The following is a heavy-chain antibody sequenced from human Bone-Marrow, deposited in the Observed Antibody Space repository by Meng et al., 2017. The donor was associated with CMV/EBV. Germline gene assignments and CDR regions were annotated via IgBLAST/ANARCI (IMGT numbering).Heavy chain of an antibody. CDR2: ISYDGSNK. CDR3: ARDYWDSNYEDPYYYYGMDV. V-gene: IGHV3-30-3*01. CDR1: GFTFSSYA. J-gene: IGHJ6*02. Sequence: GGSLRLSCAASGFTFSSYAMHWVRQAPGKGLEWVAVISYDGSNKYYADSVKGRFTISRDNSKNTLYLQMNSLRAEDTAVYYCARDYWDSNYEDPYYYYGMDVWGQGTTVTVYS. D-gene: IGHD4-11*01.